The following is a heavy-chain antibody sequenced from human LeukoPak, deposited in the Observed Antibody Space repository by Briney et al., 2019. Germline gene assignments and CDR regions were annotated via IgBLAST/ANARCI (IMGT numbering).Heavy chain of an antibody. J-gene: IGHJ4*02. CDR2: IYYSGSN. CDR3: ARTYSGSYTGAYYFDY. Sequence: SETLSLTCTVSGGSISSYYWSWGRQPPGKGVEWVGYIYYSGSNNYNPSLKSRVTISGDTSKNQFSLKLSSVTAADPAVYYCARTYSGSYTGAYYFDYWGQGTLVTVSS. D-gene: IGHD1-26*01. V-gene: IGHV4-59*01. CDR1: GGSISSYY.